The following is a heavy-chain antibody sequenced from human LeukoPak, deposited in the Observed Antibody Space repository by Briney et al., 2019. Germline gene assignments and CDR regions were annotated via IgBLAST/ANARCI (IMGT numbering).Heavy chain of an antibody. CDR1: GFTFSSYA. V-gene: IGHV3-30-3*01. Sequence: GSLRLSCAASGFTFSSYAMHWVCQAPGKGLEWVAVISYDGSNKYYADSVKGRFTISRDNSKNTLYLQMNSLRAEDTAVYYCARVRSYSFDYWGQGTLVTVSS. CDR2: ISYDGSNK. CDR3: ARVRSYSFDY. D-gene: IGHD1-26*01. J-gene: IGHJ4*02.